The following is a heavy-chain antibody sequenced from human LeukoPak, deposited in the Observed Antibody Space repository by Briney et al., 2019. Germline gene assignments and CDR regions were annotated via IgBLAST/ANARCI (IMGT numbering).Heavy chain of an antibody. Sequence: SAKVSCKASGGTFSSYAISWVRQAPGQGLEWMGGIIPIFGIANYAQKFQGRVTITADKSTSTAYMELSSLRSEDTAVYYCARDSGSHSPYFDYWGQGTLVTVSS. D-gene: IGHD1-26*01. CDR3: ARDSGSHSPYFDY. J-gene: IGHJ4*02. CDR2: IIPIFGIA. V-gene: IGHV1-69*17. CDR1: GGTFSSYA.